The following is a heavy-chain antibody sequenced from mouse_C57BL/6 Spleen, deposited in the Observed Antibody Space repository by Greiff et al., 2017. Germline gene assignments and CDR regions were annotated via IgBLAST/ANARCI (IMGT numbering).Heavy chain of an antibody. J-gene: IGHJ2*01. D-gene: IGHD3-2*02. CDR1: GYTFTSYW. CDR3: ARSGQLRLGDY. Sequence: QVQLQQPGAELVKPGASVKLSCKASGYTFTSYWMQWVKQRPGQGLEWIGEIDPSDSYTNYNQKFKGKATLTVDTSSSTAYMQLSSLTSEDSAVYYCARSGQLRLGDYWGQGTTLTVSS. CDR2: IDPSDSYT. V-gene: IGHV1-50*01.